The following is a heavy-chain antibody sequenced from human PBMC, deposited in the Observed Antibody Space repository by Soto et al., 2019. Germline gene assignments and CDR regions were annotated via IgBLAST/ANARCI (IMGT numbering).Heavy chain of an antibody. CDR1: GFTFSSYA. D-gene: IGHD5-12*01. J-gene: IGHJ6*02. CDR3: ARESGYEPYGMDV. CDR2: ISYDGSNK. Sequence: QVQLVESGGGVVQPGRSLRLSCAASGFTFSSYAMHWVRQAPGKGLEWVAVISYDGSNKYYADSVKGRFTISRDNSTNTLYLQMNSLRAEDTAVYYCARESGYEPYGMDVWGQGTTVTVSS. V-gene: IGHV3-30-3*01.